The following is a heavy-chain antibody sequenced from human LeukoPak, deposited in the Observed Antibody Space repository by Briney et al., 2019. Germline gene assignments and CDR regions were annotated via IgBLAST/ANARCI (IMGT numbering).Heavy chain of an antibody. Sequence: PSETLSLTCAVYGGSFSGYYWSWIRQPPGKGLEWIGEINHSGSTNYNPSLKSRVTISVDTSKNQFSLKLSSVTAADTAVYYCARGRLYYYDSSGYYVKSRALYYFDYWDQGTLVTVSS. V-gene: IGHV4-34*01. CDR2: INHSGST. D-gene: IGHD3-22*01. CDR3: ARGRLYYYDSSGYYVKSRALYYFDY. CDR1: GGSFSGYY. J-gene: IGHJ4*02.